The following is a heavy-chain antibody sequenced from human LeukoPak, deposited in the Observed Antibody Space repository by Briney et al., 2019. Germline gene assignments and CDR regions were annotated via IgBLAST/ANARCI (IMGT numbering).Heavy chain of an antibody. CDR1: GGSFSGYY. Sequence: PSETLSLTCAVYGGSFSGYYWSWIRQPPGKGLEWIGEINHSGSTNYNPSLKGRVTISVDTSKNQFSLKLSSVTAADTAVYYCARSYLGGWYYFDYWGQGTLVTVSS. D-gene: IGHD6-19*01. CDR2: INHSGST. V-gene: IGHV4-34*01. CDR3: ARSYLGGWYYFDY. J-gene: IGHJ4*02.